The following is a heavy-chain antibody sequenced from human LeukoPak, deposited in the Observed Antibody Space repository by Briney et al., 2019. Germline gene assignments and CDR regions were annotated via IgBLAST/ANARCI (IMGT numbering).Heavy chain of an antibody. V-gene: IGHV3-23*01. J-gene: IGHJ4*02. Sequence: LPGGSLRLSCAASGFTFSSYAKSWVRQAQGKGLEWVSAISGSGGSTYNADSVKGRFTISRDNSKNTLYLQMNSLRAEDTAVYYCAKDRSSSWYARDDYWGQGTLVTVSS. CDR3: AKDRSSSWYARDDY. D-gene: IGHD6-13*01. CDR2: ISGSGGST. CDR1: GFTFSSYA.